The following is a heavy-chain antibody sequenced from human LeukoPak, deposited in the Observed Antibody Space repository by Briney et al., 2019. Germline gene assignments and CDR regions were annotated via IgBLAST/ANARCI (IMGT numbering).Heavy chain of an antibody. CDR1: GFTVSSNY. CDR3: ARDRSSSWYSDFQH. CDR2: IYSGGST. Sequence: GGSLRLSCAASGFTVSSNYMSWVRQAPGKGLEWVSVIYSGGSTYYADSVRGRFTISRDNSKNTLYLQMNSLRAEDTAVYYCARDRSSSWYSDFQHWGQGTLVTVSS. J-gene: IGHJ1*01. D-gene: IGHD6-13*01. V-gene: IGHV3-53*01.